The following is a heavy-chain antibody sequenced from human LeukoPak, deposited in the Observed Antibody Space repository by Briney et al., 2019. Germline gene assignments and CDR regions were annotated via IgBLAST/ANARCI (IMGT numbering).Heavy chain of an antibody. CDR3: ARAKVCSGGSCYYPYYYGMDV. V-gene: IGHV4-34*01. D-gene: IGHD2-15*01. Sequence: PSETLSLTCAVYGGSFSGYYWSWIRQPPGKGLEWIGEINHSGSTNYNPSLKSRVTISVDTSKNQFSLKLSSVTAADTAVYYCARAKVCSGGSCYYPYYYGMDVWGKRTTVTVSS. CDR2: INHSGST. J-gene: IGHJ6*04. CDR1: GGSFSGYY.